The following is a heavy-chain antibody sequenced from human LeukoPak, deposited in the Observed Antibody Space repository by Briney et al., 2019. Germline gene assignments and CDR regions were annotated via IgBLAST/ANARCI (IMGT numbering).Heavy chain of an antibody. V-gene: IGHV3-30*18. Sequence: GGSLRLSCAASGFTFSSYGMHWVRQAPGKGLXXXXVISYDGSNKYYADSVKGRFTISRDNSKNTLYLQMNSLRAEDTAVYYCAKDVDYDSSGYPDYWGQGTLVTVSS. J-gene: IGHJ4*02. CDR3: AKDVDYDSSGYPDY. CDR1: GFTFSSYG. CDR2: ISYDGSNK. D-gene: IGHD3-22*01.